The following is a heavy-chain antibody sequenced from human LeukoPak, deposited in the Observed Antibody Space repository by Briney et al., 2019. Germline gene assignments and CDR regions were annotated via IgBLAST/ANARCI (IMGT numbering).Heavy chain of an antibody. CDR2: ISYDGSNK. Sequence: GGSLRLSCAASKFTFSSYGMHWVRQAPGKELEWVAFISYDGSNKYYADSVKGRFAISRDNSKNTLYLEMNSLRAEDTAAYYCARSPGGWYFDYWGQGTLVTVSS. V-gene: IGHV3-30*03. CDR3: ARSPGGWYFDY. CDR1: KFTFSSYG. J-gene: IGHJ4*02. D-gene: IGHD6-19*01.